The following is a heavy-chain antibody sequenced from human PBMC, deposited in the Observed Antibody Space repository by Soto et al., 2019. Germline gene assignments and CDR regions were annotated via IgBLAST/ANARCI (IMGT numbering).Heavy chain of an antibody. D-gene: IGHD6-19*01. CDR1: GFTFSDYW. V-gene: IGHV3-74*01. CDR3: VRGINGWSGMDY. Sequence: EVQLLESGGGLVQPGGSLGLSCAASGFTFSDYWMYWVRQAPGTGLVWVSRMHGNEISANYADSVKGRFTITRDNAKNTLYLQMNSLRVDDTAVYYFVRGINGWSGMDYWGQGILVTVS. CDR2: MHGNEISA. J-gene: IGHJ4*02.